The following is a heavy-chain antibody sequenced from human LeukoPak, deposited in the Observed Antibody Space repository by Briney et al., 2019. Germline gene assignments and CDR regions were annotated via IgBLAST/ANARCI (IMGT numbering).Heavy chain of an antibody. Sequence: SETLSLTCTVSGGSISSYYWSWIRQPPGKGLEWIGYIYYSGSTNYNPSLKSRVTISVDTSKNQFSLKLSSVTAADTAVYYCARHGLWFGESNWFDPWGQGTLVTVSS. CDR3: ARHGLWFGESNWFDP. V-gene: IGHV4-59*08. D-gene: IGHD3-10*01. CDR1: GGSISSYY. J-gene: IGHJ5*02. CDR2: IYYSGST.